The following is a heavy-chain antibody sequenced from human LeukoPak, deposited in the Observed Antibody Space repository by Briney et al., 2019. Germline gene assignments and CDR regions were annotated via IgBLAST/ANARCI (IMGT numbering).Heavy chain of an antibody. D-gene: IGHD6-6*01. CDR3: ARDLYSSSRYFDY. CDR1: GGSFSGYY. J-gene: IGHJ4*02. CDR2: INHSGST. Sequence: SETLSLTCAVYGGSFSGYYWSWIRQPPGKGLEWIGEINHSGSTNYNPSLKSRVTISVDTSKNQFSLKLSSVTAADTAVYYCARDLYSSSRYFDYWGQGTLVTVSS. V-gene: IGHV4-34*01.